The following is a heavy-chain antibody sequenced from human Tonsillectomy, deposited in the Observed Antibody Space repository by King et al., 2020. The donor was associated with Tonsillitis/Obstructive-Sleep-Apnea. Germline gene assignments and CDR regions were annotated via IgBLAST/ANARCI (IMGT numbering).Heavy chain of an antibody. D-gene: IGHD3-16*01. J-gene: IGHJ3*02. Sequence: QLPESGPGLVKPSGTLSLTCTVSGCSISSYYWGWVRQPPGKGPEGVGYIAYSGSTKYKPSLKSRVIISVDTSKNQFSLNLSSVTAADTAVYYCAREGDDAFDIWGQGTMVTVSS. V-gene: IGHV4-59*01. CDR3: AREGDDAFDI. CDR1: GCSISSYY. CDR2: IAYSGST.